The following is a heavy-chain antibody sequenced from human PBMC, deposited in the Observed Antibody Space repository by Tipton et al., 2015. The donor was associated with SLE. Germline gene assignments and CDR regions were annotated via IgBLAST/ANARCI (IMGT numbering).Heavy chain of an antibody. J-gene: IGHJ4*02. D-gene: IGHD2-8*02. CDR3: ATALKVLVVYAMSGFDY. CDR1: AGSVSSGSYY. V-gene: IGHV4-39*06. CDR2: IYYSGST. Sequence: LRLSCTVSAGSVSSGSYYWAWIRQPSGKGPEWIGTIYYSGSTYYYPSLKSRITISLDTSKNQFPLEVRSVTAADTAVYYCATALKVLVVYAMSGFDYWGQGTLVTVSS.